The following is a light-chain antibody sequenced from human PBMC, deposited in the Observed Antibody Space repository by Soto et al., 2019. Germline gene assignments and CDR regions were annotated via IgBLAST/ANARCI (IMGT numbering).Light chain of an antibody. V-gene: IGKV3-20*01. CDR3: QNYVNSWT. J-gene: IGKJ1*01. Sequence: EIVLTQSPGTLSLSPGERATLSCRASQSVRSSYLALYQQKPVQAPRLLIYGASSRATGIPDRFSGSGSGTDFTLTISRLEPADFAMYYCQNYVNSWTFGQGTKVEIK. CDR2: GAS. CDR1: QSVRSSY.